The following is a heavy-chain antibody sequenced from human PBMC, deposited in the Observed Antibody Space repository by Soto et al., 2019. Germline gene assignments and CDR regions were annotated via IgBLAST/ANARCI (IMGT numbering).Heavy chain of an antibody. CDR2: IYKSGST. V-gene: IGHV4-59*01. CDR3: ARGKPNCSSSSCYFDY. CDR1: GGSISGYS. D-gene: IGHD2-2*01. Sequence: PSETLSLTCTVSGGSISGYSWTWIRQPPGKGLEWIGYIYKSGSTNYNPSLKSRVTMSVDTSKSQLSLKLTSVTAADTAVYYCARGKPNCSSSSCYFDYWGQGALVTVSS. J-gene: IGHJ4*02.